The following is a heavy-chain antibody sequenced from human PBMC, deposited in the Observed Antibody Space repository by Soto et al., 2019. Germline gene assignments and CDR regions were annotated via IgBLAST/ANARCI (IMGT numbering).Heavy chain of an antibody. D-gene: IGHD6-19*01. J-gene: IGHJ3*02. CDR2: IKEDGSEK. Sequence: LEWVANIKEDGSEKYYVDSARGRFTISTDNAKNSLYLQMNSLRAEDTAVYYCARPLGWRDAFDIWGQGTMVTVSS. CDR3: ARPLGWRDAFDI. V-gene: IGHV3-7*01.